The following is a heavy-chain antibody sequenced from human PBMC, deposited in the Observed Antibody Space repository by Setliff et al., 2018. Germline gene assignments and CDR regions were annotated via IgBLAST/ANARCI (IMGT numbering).Heavy chain of an antibody. CDR3: ARRLSGSGGDDY. Sequence: SETLSLTCAVYGGSFSGYYWSWIRQSPGKGLEWIGEINHSGSTYYNPSLKSRVTMSIDTSKNQFSLKLSSVTAADTAVYYCARRLSGSGGDDYWGQGTLVTVSS. J-gene: IGHJ4*02. CDR1: GGSFSGYY. V-gene: IGHV4-34*01. CDR2: INHSGST. D-gene: IGHD6-19*01.